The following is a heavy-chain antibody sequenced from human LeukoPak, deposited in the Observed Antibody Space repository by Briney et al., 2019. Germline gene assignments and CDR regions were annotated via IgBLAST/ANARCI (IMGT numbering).Heavy chain of an antibody. Sequence: GGSLRLSCAVPGLTFSSYAMSWVRQAPGKGLEWVSAISDSGISTYYADSVKGRFTISRDNSKNTLYLQMSSLRVEDTAVYYCAKEMGTSFYGMDVWGQGTTVTVS. CDR1: GLTFSSYA. V-gene: IGHV3-23*01. CDR2: ISDSGIST. J-gene: IGHJ6*02. D-gene: IGHD2-2*01. CDR3: AKEMGTSFYGMDV.